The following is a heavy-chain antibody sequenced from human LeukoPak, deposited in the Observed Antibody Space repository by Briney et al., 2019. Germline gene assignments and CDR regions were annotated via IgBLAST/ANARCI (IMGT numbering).Heavy chain of an antibody. CDR2: IYSGGST. Sequence: GGSLRLSCTASGFTVSSNYMSWVRQAPGKGLEWVSVIYSGGSTYYADSVKGRFTISRDNSKNTLFLQMNSLRAEDTAVYYCARGARYSYSYGMDVWGQGTSVTVSS. V-gene: IGHV3-53*01. D-gene: IGHD1-1*01. J-gene: IGHJ6*02. CDR3: ARGARYSYSYGMDV. CDR1: GFTVSSNY.